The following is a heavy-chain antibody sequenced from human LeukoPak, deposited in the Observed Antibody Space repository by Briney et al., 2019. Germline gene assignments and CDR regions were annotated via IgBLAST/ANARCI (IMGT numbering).Heavy chain of an antibody. J-gene: IGHJ4*02. CDR1: GGSISAISGGPYY. Sequence: PETLSLTCTVSGGSISAISGGPYYWGWIRQPPGRGLEWIGSGHYSGNTYNPSLKSRVTISIDTSKNQFSLKVSSVTAADTAVYYCARHGHHGDHDYWGQGSLVTVSS. V-gene: IGHV4-39*01. D-gene: IGHD2-21*02. CDR3: ARHGHHGDHDY. CDR2: GHYSGNT.